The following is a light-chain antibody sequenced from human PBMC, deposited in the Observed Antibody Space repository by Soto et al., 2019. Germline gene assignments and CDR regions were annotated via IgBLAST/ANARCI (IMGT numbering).Light chain of an antibody. Sequence: DIVVTQTPLSLSVTPGQPASISCKSSQSLLHTDGKTYLYWYQQKPGQPPKVLIYWASSRKSGVPDRFSGSGSGTDFTLTISRLEPEDFAVYYCQQYGSSPITFGQGTRLEIK. CDR3: QQYGSSPIT. J-gene: IGKJ5*01. CDR2: WAS. V-gene: IGKV2-29*01. CDR1: QSLLHTDGKTY.